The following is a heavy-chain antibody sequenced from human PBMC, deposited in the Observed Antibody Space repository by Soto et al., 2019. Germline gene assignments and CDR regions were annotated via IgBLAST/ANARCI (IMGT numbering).Heavy chain of an antibody. CDR3: ARLVNGLPQKRYYYYYMDV. V-gene: IGHV4-59*08. D-gene: IGHD1-1*01. J-gene: IGHJ6*03. CDR1: GASIRSYY. Sequence: PSETLSLTCTVAGASIRSYYWSWIRQPPGKGLEWIGYIYYSGSTNYNPSLKSRVTISVDTSKNQFSLKLSSVTAADTAVYYCARLVNGLPQKRYYYYYMDVWGKGTTVT. CDR2: IYYSGST.